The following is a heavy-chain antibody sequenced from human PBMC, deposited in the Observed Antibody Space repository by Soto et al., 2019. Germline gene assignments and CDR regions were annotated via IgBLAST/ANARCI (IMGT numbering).Heavy chain of an antibody. Sequence: EVQLVESGGGLVQPGGSLRLSCAASGFTVSSNYMSWVRQAPGKGLEWVSVIYSGGSTYYAGSVKGRFTISRHNSKNTLYLQMNSLRAEDTAVYYCARVKVAAARYSYYMDVWGKGTTVTFSS. V-gene: IGHV3-53*04. CDR3: ARVKVAAARYSYYMDV. CDR2: IYSGGST. CDR1: GFTVSSNY. D-gene: IGHD6-13*01. J-gene: IGHJ6*03.